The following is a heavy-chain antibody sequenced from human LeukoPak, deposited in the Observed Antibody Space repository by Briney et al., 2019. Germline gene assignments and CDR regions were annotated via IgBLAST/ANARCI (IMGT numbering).Heavy chain of an antibody. D-gene: IGHD1-26*01. CDR2: ISGSGGST. J-gene: IGHJ4*02. Sequence: GGSLRLSCAASGFTFSSYAMSWVRQAPGKGLEWVSAISGSGGSTYYADSVKGRFTISRDNSKNTLYLQMSSLRAEDTAVYYCAKDREWELLDSVAIDYWGQGTLVTVSS. CDR1: GFTFSSYA. CDR3: AKDREWELLDSVAIDY. V-gene: IGHV3-23*01.